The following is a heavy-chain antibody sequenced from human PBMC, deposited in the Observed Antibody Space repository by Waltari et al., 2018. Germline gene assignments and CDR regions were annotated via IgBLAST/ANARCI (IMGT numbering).Heavy chain of an antibody. CDR1: GGSISSDSYY. J-gene: IGHJ4*02. V-gene: IGHV4-39*01. Sequence: QLQLQESGPGLVKPSETLSLTCTVSGGSISSDSYYWGWIRQPPGKGLEWIGNIHYSGSPNYTPSLNGRVPLSVDTPKNQFSLRLNSVTATDTAVYYCARRRYGSSHSDFWGQGTLVTVSS. CDR3: ARRRYGSSHSDF. CDR2: IHYSGSP. D-gene: IGHD6-13*01.